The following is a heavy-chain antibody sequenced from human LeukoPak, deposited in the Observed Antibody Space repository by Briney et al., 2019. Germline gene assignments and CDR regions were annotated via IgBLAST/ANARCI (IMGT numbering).Heavy chain of an antibody. CDR2: ITSSSSTT. D-gene: IGHD3-10*01. CDR1: GFTFSSYW. Sequence: GGSLRLSCAASGFTFSSYWMSWVRQAPGKGLEWISYITSSSSTTYYADSVKGRFSVSRDNAKNSLYLQMNSLRAEDTAVYYCARDEWSGTPYYFDYWGQGTLVTVSS. J-gene: IGHJ4*02. V-gene: IGHV3-48*01. CDR3: ARDEWSGTPYYFDY.